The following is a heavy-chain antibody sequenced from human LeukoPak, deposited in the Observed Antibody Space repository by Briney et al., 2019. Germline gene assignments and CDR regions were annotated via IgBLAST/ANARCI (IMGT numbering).Heavy chain of an antibody. Sequence: SETLSPTCAVYGGSFSGYYWTWIRQPPGQGLEWIGEVTDTGNRNYNPSLRSRVTISVDTAKNQFSLKLTSVTAADTSVFYCARGRGYSSGWGHYYYSIDVWGQGTTVTVS. CDR1: GGSFSGYY. V-gene: IGHV4-34*01. D-gene: IGHD6-19*01. CDR3: ARGRGYSSGWGHYYYSIDV. CDR2: VTDTGNR. J-gene: IGHJ6*03.